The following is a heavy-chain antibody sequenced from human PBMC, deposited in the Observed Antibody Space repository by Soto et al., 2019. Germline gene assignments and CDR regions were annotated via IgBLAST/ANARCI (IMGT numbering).Heavy chain of an antibody. D-gene: IGHD2-21*02. CDR2: MYNTGST. J-gene: IGHJ6*01. CDR1: GGSISSYY. CDR3: ARDLWGYCGADCYPLDV. V-gene: IGHV4-59*01. Sequence: QVRLQESGPGLVKPSETLSLTCTVSGGSISSYYWSWIRQPPGKGLEWIGYMYNTGSTIYNPSLKRPVTISVDTSKNQFSLKLNSVTAADTAVYYFARDLWGYCGADCYPLDVWGQGTMVSVSS.